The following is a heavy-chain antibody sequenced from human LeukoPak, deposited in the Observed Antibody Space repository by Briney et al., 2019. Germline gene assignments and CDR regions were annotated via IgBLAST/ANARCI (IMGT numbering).Heavy chain of an antibody. CDR3: ARDGVWIGEKKANMDV. D-gene: IGHD3-10*01. V-gene: IGHV3-21*01. CDR1: GFTFSNYN. CDR2: ITRSGTYI. J-gene: IGHJ6*03. Sequence: GGSLRLSCEASGFTFSNYNMNWVRQAPGKAMEWVSSITRSGTYIFYADSVKGRFTISRDNAKNSLYLQMDSLGPEDTAVYYCARDGVWIGEKKANMDVWGKGTTVSISS.